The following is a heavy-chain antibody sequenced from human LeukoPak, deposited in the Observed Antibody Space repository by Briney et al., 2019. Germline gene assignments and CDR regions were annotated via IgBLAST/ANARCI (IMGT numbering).Heavy chain of an antibody. CDR3: AKGSNYDSSGSFYFDY. V-gene: IGHV3-23*01. CDR2: ISGSGDNT. Sequence: PGGSLRLSCAASGFTFSSYAMSWVRQAPGKGLEWVSGISGSGDNTYYADSVKGRFTLSRDNSKNTLYVQVNSLGTEDTAAYSCAKGSNYDSSGSFYFDYWGKGTLVTSPQ. J-gene: IGHJ4*02. CDR1: GFTFSSYA. D-gene: IGHD3-22*01.